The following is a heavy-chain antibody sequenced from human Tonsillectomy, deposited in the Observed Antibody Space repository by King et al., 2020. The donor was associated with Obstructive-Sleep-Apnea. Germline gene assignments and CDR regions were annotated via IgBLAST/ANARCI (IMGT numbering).Heavy chain of an antibody. V-gene: IGHV4-59*01. Sequence: QLQESGPGLVKPSETLSLTCTVSGGSISSYYLSWIRQPPGKGLEWIGYIYYSGSTNYNPSLKSRVTISVDTSKNQFSLKLGSVTAADTAVYYCARDSSYYDILTGYTVNWFDPWGQGTLVTVSS. CDR3: ARDSSYYDILTGYTVNWFDP. CDR2: IYYSGST. J-gene: IGHJ5*02. D-gene: IGHD3-9*01. CDR1: GGSISSYY.